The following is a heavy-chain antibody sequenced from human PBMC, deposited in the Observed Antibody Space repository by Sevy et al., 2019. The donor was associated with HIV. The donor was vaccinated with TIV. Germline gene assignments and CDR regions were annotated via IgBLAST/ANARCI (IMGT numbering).Heavy chain of an antibody. CDR1: GFTFSSYA. CDR2: ISGSGGTT. D-gene: IGHD6-19*01. Sequence: GGSLRLSCAASGFTFSSYAMSWVRQAPGKGLEWVSVISGSGGTTFYADSVKGRFTISRDNSQNTLYLQMNSLRAEDTALYFCAKELPVGGRAESWGQGTLVTVSS. CDR3: AKELPVGGRAES. V-gene: IGHV3-23*01. J-gene: IGHJ4*02.